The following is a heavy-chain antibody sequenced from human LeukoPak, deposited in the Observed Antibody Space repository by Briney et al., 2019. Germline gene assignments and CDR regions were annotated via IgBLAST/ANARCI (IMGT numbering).Heavy chain of an antibody. CDR1: GGTFSSYA. D-gene: IGHD2-2*01. J-gene: IGHJ3*02. CDR2: IIPIFGTA. V-gene: IGHV1-69*01. Sequence: GSSVKVSCKASGGTFSSYAISWVRQAPGQGLEWMGGIIPIFGTANYAQKFQGRVTITADESTSTAYMELSSLRSEDTAVYYCARGEDIVVVPAASKGYAFDIWGQGTMVTISS. CDR3: ARGEDIVVVPAASKGYAFDI.